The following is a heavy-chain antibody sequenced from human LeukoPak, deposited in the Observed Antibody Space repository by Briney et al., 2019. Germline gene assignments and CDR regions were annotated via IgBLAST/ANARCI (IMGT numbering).Heavy chain of an antibody. CDR2: ISSSSSYI. CDR3: AKARLRNDAFDI. Sequence: GGSLRLSCAASGFTFSAYSMNWVRQAPGKGLEWVSSISSSSSYISCADSVKGRFTISRDNAKDSLYLQMNSLRAEDTAVYYCAKARLRNDAFDIWGQGTRVTVSS. D-gene: IGHD4-17*01. J-gene: IGHJ3*02. V-gene: IGHV3-21*04. CDR1: GFTFSAYS.